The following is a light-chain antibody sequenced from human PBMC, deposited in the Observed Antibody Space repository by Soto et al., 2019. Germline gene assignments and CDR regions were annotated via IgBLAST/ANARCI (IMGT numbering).Light chain of an antibody. CDR2: RNN. Sequence: QSVLTQPPSASGTPGQRITISCSGSSSNIGRNTINWYQYLPGTAPKVLIYRNNHRPSGVPDRFSGSQSGSSASLAIDGLQSEDEAEYYCAVWDDNLWAVVFGGGTKLTVL. V-gene: IGLV1-44*01. J-gene: IGLJ2*01. CDR3: AVWDDNLWAVV. CDR1: SSNIGRNT.